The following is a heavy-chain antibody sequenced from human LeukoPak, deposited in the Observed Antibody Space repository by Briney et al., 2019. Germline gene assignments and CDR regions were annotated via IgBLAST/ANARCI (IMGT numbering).Heavy chain of an antibody. CDR3: ARAGVMSTIGRFDY. V-gene: IGHV4-34*01. J-gene: IGHJ4*02. Sequence: SETLSLTCAVYGGSFSGYYWSWIRKPPGKGLEWIGEINHSGSTNYNPSLKSRVTISVDTSKNQFSLKLSSVTAADTAVYYCARAGVMSTIGRFDYWGQGTLVTVSS. D-gene: IGHD5-24*01. CDR2: INHSGST. CDR1: GGSFSGYY.